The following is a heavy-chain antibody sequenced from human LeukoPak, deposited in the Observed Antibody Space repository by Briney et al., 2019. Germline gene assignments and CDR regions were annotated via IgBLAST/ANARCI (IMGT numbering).Heavy chain of an antibody. D-gene: IGHD2-15*01. J-gene: IGHJ4*02. CDR1: GFTFSSYA. Sequence: GGSLRLSCVASGFTFSSYAMSWVRQAPGKGLGWVSAISGSGGSTYYADSVKGRFTISRDNSKNTLYLQMNSLRAEDTAVYYCAKAPIVVVVAAYDYWGQGTLVTVSS. V-gene: IGHV3-23*01. CDR2: ISGSGGST. CDR3: AKAPIVVVVAAYDY.